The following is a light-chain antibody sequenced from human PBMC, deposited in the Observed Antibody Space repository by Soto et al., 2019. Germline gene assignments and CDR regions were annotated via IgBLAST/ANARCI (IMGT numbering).Light chain of an antibody. CDR1: QSVSSY. CDR2: DAS. Sequence: EIVLTQSPATLSLSPGERATLSCRASQSVSSYLAWYQQKPGQAPNLLIYDASNRATGIPARFSGSGSGTDVTLTISSLEPEDFAVYYCQQRSNWPVTFGQGTKVEIK. V-gene: IGKV3-11*01. J-gene: IGKJ1*01. CDR3: QQRSNWPVT.